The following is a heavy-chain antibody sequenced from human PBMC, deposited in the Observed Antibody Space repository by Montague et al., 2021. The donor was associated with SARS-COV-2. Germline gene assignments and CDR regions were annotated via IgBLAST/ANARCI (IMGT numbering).Heavy chain of an antibody. CDR1: GFTFSSYW. CDR2: IKQDGSEK. V-gene: IGHV3-7*01. D-gene: IGHD6-13*01. J-gene: IGHJ6*02. Sequence: SLRLSCAASGFTFSSYWMSWFRQAPGKGLEWVANIKQDGSEKYYVDSVKGRFTISRDNAKNSLYLQMNSLRAEDTAVYYCARVGSSWYVRYYYYYGMDVWGQGTTVTVSS. CDR3: ARVGSSWYVRYYYYYGMDV.